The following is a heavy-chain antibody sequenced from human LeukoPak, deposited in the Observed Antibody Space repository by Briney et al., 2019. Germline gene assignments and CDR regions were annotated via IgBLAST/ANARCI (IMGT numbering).Heavy chain of an antibody. J-gene: IGHJ4*02. V-gene: IGHV4-59*08. D-gene: IGHD2-2*02. CDR3: ARGEVMGYCSDTSCYSSFD. Sequence: SETLSLTCTVSGGSISSYYWSWIRQPPGKGLEWIGYIYYSGSTNYNPSLKSRVTISVDTSKNQFSLRLNSVTAADTAVYYCARGEVMGYCSDTSCYSSFDWGQGTLVTVSS. CDR2: IYYSGST. CDR1: GGSISSYY.